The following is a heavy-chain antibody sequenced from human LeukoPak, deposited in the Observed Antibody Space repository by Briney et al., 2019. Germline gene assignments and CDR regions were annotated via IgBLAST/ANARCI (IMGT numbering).Heavy chain of an antibody. CDR2: IKSKTDGGTT. D-gene: IGHD3-10*01. Sequence: GGSLRLSCAASGFTFSNAWMSWVRPAPGKGLEWVGRIKSKTDGGTTDYAAPVKGRFTISRDDSKNTLYLQMNSLKTEDTAVYYCTTDADYYGSGSYYTPDYWGQGTLVTVSS. CDR1: GFTFSNAW. V-gene: IGHV3-15*01. CDR3: TTDADYYGSGSYYTPDY. J-gene: IGHJ4*02.